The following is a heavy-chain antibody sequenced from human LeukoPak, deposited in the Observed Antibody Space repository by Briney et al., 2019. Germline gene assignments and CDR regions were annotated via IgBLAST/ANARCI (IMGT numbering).Heavy chain of an antibody. CDR1: GFILSNYG. V-gene: IGHV3-33*06. CDR2: IWFDGSNK. J-gene: IGHJ4*02. CDR3: AKDPHSSSSCPDY. D-gene: IGHD6-6*01. Sequence: GGSLRLSCAASGFILSNYGMHWVRQAPGKGLEWVAVIWFDGSNKYYADSVKGRFTISRDNSKDTLDLQMNSLRAEDTAVYYCAKDPHSSSSCPDYWGQGTLVTVSS.